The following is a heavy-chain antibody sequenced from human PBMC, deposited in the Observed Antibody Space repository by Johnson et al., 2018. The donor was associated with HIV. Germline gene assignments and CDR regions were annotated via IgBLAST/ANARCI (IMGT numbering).Heavy chain of an antibody. V-gene: IGHV3-30-3*01. D-gene: IGHD3-10*01. J-gene: IGHJ3*02. Sequence: MQLVESGGGVVQPGRSLRLSCAASGFTFSSYAMHWVRQAPGKGLEWVAVISYDGSNKYYADSVKGRFTISRDNSKNTLYLQMNSLRAEDTAVYYCARVLWFGELLSRAFDIWGQGTMVTVSS. CDR3: ARVLWFGELLSRAFDI. CDR2: ISYDGSNK. CDR1: GFTFSSYA.